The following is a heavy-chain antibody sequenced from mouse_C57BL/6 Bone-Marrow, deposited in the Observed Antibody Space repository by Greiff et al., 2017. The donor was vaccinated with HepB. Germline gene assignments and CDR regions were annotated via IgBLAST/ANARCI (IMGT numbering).Heavy chain of an antibody. CDR2: IYPRDGST. J-gene: IGHJ3*01. CDR1: GYTFTDHT. CDR3: AREGAYYYGSSYVAWFAY. V-gene: IGHV1-78*01. Sequence: VQLQQSDAELVKPGASVKISCKVSGYTFTDHTIHWMKQRPEQGLEWIGYIYPRDGSTKYNEKFKGKATSTADKSSSTAYMQLNSLTSEDSAVYFCAREGAYYYGSSYVAWFAYWGQGTLVTVSA. D-gene: IGHD1-1*01.